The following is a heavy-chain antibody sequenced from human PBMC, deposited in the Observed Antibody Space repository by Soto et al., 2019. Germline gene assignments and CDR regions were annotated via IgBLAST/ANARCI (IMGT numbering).Heavy chain of an antibody. CDR1: GFTFGSYA. CDR3: AKDHESDY. Sequence: EVQLLESGGGLVQPGGSLRLSCAASGFTFGSYAMSWIRQAPGKGLEWVSAISASGGGTYYVDSVKGRFTISRDNSKNTLYLKMNSLRAEDSALYYCAKDHESDYWGQGTLVTVSS. J-gene: IGHJ4*02. CDR2: ISASGGGT. V-gene: IGHV3-23*01.